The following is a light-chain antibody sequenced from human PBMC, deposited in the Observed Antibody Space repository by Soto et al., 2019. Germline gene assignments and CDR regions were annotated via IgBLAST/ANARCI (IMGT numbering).Light chain of an antibody. V-gene: IGKV1-39*01. Sequence: GDRVTLTCRASQSVRTLLNWYQQKPGKAPKLLIQGASSLRSGVPSRFSGSGAGTDFTLTISSLQPEDFATYYCQQSYSSRRTFGQGTKVEVK. J-gene: IGKJ1*01. CDR3: QQSYSSRRT. CDR1: QSVRTL. CDR2: GAS.